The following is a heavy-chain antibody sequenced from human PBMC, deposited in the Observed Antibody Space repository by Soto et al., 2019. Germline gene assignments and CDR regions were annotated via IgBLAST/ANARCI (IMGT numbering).Heavy chain of an antibody. CDR3: TTGWSSKDY. V-gene: IGHV3-15*01. Sequence: EVQLVASGGGLVKPGGSLRLSCAASGFIFSNAWMNWVRQTPGKGLEWVGRIKSESDGGTTDYAAPVKGRFIISRDDSKNMLYLQVSSLKIEDTAVYYCTTGWSSKDYWGQGTLVTVSS. J-gene: IGHJ4*02. CDR2: IKSESDGGTT. D-gene: IGHD6-13*01. CDR1: GFIFSNAW.